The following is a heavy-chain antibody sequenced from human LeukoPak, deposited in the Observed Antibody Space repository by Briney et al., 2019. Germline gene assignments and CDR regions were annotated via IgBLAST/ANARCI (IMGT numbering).Heavy chain of an antibody. Sequence: GESLKISCKGCGYSFTSYWIGWVRQMPGKGLEWMGIIYPGDSDTRYSPSFQGQVTISADKSISTAYLQWSSLKASDTAMYYCARHRGVHDIPYYYYMDVRGKGTTVTVSS. D-gene: IGHD3-22*01. CDR2: IYPGDSDT. V-gene: IGHV5-51*01. CDR1: GYSFTSYW. CDR3: ARHRGVHDIPYYYYMDV. J-gene: IGHJ6*03.